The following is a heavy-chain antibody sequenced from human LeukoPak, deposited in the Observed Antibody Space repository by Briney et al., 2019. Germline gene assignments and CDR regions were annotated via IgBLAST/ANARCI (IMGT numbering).Heavy chain of an antibody. CDR3: AKSIAARGLYYFDY. Sequence: GGSLRLSCAASGFTFNTYSMSWVRQAPGKGLEWVSAISGSGGSTYYADSVKGRFTISRDNSKNTLYLQMNSLRAEDTAVYYCAKSIAARGLYYFDYWGQGTLVTVSS. V-gene: IGHV3-23*01. CDR2: ISGSGGST. D-gene: IGHD6-6*01. CDR1: GFTFNTYS. J-gene: IGHJ4*02.